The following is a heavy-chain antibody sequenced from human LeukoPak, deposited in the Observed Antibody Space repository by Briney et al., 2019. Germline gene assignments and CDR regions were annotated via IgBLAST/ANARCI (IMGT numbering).Heavy chain of an antibody. CDR1: GLRFRNYG. D-gene: IGHD4-23*01. V-gene: IGHV3-33*01. J-gene: IGHJ4*02. Sequence: PGGSLRLSCVVSGLRFRNYGMHWVRQAPGKGLEWVAVIWYDGSNKYYADSVKGRFTISRDNSKNTLYLQMNSLRAEDTAVYYCARPTRYGGNVNYYFDYWGQGTLVTVSS. CDR2: IWYDGSNK. CDR3: ARPTRYGGNVNYYFDY.